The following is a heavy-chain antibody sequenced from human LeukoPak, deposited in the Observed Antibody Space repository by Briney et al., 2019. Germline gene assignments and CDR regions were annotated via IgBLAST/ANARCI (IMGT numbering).Heavy chain of an antibody. V-gene: IGHV3-23*01. CDR3: AKEPYGSSGYYYEYYYGMDV. CDR2: ISGSGGSA. CDR1: GFTFSSYA. Sequence: GGSLRLSCAASGFTFSSYAMSWVRQAPGKGLEWVSAISGSGGSAYYADSVKGRFTISRDNSKNTLYLQMNSLRAEDTAVYYCAKEPYGSSGYYYEYYYGMDVWGQGTTVTVSS. J-gene: IGHJ6*02. D-gene: IGHD3-22*01.